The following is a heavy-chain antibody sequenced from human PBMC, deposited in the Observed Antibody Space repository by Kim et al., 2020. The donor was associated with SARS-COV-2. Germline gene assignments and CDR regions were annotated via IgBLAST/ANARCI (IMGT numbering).Heavy chain of an antibody. V-gene: IGHV4-34*01. D-gene: IGHD3-10*01. CDR2: INHSGST. Sequence: SETLSLTCAVYGGSFSGYYWSWIRQPPGKGLEWIGEINHSGSTNYNPSLKSRVTISVDTSKNQFSLKLSSVTAADTAVYYCARAPRVYRASKQYYYGSGPFDYWGQGTLVTVSS. J-gene: IGHJ4*02. CDR3: ARAPRVYRASKQYYYGSGPFDY. CDR1: GGSFSGYY.